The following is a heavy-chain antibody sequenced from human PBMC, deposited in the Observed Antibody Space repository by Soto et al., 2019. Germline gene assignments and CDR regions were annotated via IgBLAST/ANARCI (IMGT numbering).Heavy chain of an antibody. J-gene: IGHJ4*02. CDR2: IYYSGST. D-gene: IGHD3-3*01. V-gene: IGHV4-39*01. CDR3: ARQPLYYSHSYQHS. Sequence: SETLSLTCTVSGGSISSSSYYWGWIRQPPGKGLEWIGSIYYSGSTYYNPSLKSRVTISVDTSKNQFSLKLSSVTAADTAVYYCARQPLYYSHSYQHSWRKGPLVTLSS. CDR1: GGSISSSSYY.